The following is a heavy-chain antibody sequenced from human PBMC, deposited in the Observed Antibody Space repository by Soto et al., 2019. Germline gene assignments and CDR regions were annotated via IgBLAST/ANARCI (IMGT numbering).Heavy chain of an antibody. CDR1: GGSISSGGYY. CDR3: ARAPYDYVWGSHRLDV. V-gene: IGHV4-31*03. D-gene: IGHD3-16*02. Sequence: SETLSLTCTVSGGSISSGGYYWSWIRQHPGKGLEWIGYIYYSGSTYYNPSLKSRVTISVDTSKNQFSLKLSSVTAADTAVYYCARAPYDYVWGSHRLDVWGQGTTVTVSS. CDR2: IYYSGST. J-gene: IGHJ6*02.